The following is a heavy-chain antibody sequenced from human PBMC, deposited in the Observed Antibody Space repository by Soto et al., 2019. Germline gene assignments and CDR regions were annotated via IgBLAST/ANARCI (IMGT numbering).Heavy chain of an antibody. CDR1: GFTFSIYA. V-gene: IGHV3-30-3*02. CDR2: ISYEGSNQ. Sequence: PGGSLRLSCVAPGFTFSIYAMHWVRQAPGKGLEWVAVISYEGSNQYHADSVKGRCTISRDNSKNTLYLQMNSLRAEDTAVYYCARGAIGFDYWGQGTLVTVSS. D-gene: IGHD3-16*02. J-gene: IGHJ4*02. CDR3: ARGAIGFDY.